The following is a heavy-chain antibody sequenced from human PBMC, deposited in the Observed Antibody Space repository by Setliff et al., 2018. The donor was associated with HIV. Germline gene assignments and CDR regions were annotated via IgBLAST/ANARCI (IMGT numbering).Heavy chain of an antibody. D-gene: IGHD3-22*01. J-gene: IGHJ4*02. CDR2: IYYSGST. CDR3: ARFRWYHYETSGDYDYYGYYFDY. Sequence: SETLSLTCTVSGGSIFSHYWSWIRQPPGKGLEWIGYIYYSGSTNYNPSLKSRVTISVDTSKNQFSLKLSSVTAADTAVYYCARFRWYHYETSGDYDYYGYYFDYWGQGTLVTVSS. V-gene: IGHV4-59*11. CDR1: GGSIFSHY.